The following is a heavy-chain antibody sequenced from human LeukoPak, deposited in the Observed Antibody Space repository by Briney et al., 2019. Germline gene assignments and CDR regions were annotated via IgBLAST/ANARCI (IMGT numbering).Heavy chain of an antibody. J-gene: IGHJ4*02. Sequence: SETLSFTCTVSGGSISSGDYYWRWLRQPPGKGLEWIGYIYYSGSTYYNPSLKSRVTISVDTSKNQFSLKLSSVTAADTAVYYCARVRYPGGFDYWGQGTLVTVSS. CDR3: ARVRYPGGFDY. CDR1: GGSISSGDYY. V-gene: IGHV4-30-4*01. CDR2: IYYSGST. D-gene: IGHD1-1*01.